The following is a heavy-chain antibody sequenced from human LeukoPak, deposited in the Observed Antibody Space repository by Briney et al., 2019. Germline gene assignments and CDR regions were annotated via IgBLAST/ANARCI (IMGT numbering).Heavy chain of an antibody. CDR2: INTNTGNP. CDR1: GYTFTSYA. D-gene: IGHD3-22*01. CDR3: ARDSPYYYDSSGYYYPDY. Sequence: ASVKVSCKASGYTFTSYAMNWVRQAPGQGPEWMGWINTNTGNPTYAQGFTGRFVFSLDTSVSTAYLQISSLKAEDTAVYYCARDSPYYYDSSGYYYPDYWGQGTLVTVSS. J-gene: IGHJ4*02. V-gene: IGHV7-4-1*02.